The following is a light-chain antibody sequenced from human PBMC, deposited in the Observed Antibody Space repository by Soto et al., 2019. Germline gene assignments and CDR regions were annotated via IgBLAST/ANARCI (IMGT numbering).Light chain of an antibody. V-gene: IGKV1-5*03. CDR1: QSISSW. Sequence: DIQMTQSPSTLSASVGDRVTITCRASQSISSWLAWYQQKPGKAPKVLIYKASSLESGVPSRFSGSGSGTVFTLTISSLQPDDFATYYCQQYNSYWTFGQGTKVEIK. J-gene: IGKJ1*01. CDR3: QQYNSYWT. CDR2: KAS.